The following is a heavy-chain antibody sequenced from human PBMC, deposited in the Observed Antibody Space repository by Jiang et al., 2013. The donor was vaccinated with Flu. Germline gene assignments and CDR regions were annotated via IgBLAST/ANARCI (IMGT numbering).Heavy chain of an antibody. CDR2: TYYGSQWYN. V-gene: IGHV6-1*01. CDR3: VRGSPHYYAMDV. Sequence: QTLSLTVGAISGDSVSSDSAAWNWVRQSPSRGLEWLGRTYYGSQWYNEYATSVQSRITIKPDTSKNQFSLQLNSVTPEDTAVYYCVRGSPHYYAMDVWDQGTTGHRLL. CDR1: GDSVSSDSAA. J-gene: IGHJ6*02.